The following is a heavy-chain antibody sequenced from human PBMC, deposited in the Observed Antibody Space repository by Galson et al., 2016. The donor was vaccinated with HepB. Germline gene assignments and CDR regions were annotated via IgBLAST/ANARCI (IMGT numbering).Heavy chain of an antibody. J-gene: IGHJ4*02. Sequence: SLRLSCAASGYTFSDYYMSWIRQAPGKGLEWVSYISSSGSTIHYAHSVKGRFTISRDKAKNSLFLNMNSLRAEDTAVYYCARGIVAIQSVFDHWGQGTLVTVSS. CDR2: ISSSGSTI. CDR1: GYTFSDYY. V-gene: IGHV3-11*01. D-gene: IGHD5-12*01. CDR3: ARGIVAIQSVFDH.